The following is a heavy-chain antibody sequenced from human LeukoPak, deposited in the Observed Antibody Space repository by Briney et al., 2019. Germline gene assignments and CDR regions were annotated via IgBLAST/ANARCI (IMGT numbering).Heavy chain of an antibody. Sequence: ASVKVSCKASGYTFTSYDINWVRQATGQGLEWMGWMNPNSGNTDYAQKFQGRVTMTRDTSISTAYMELSSLRSEDTAVYYCARGITMIDHVYDYWGQGTLVTVSS. CDR3: ARGITMIDHVYDY. J-gene: IGHJ4*02. CDR1: GYTFTSYD. D-gene: IGHD3-22*01. CDR2: MNPNSGNT. V-gene: IGHV1-8*01.